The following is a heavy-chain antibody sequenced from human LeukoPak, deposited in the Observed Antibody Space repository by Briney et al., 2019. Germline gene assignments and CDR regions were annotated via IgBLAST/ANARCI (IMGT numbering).Heavy chain of an antibody. D-gene: IGHD3-9*01. V-gene: IGHV4-59*01. CDR2: IFYSGST. CDR1: GGSISSYY. J-gene: IGHJ6*02. CDR3: ARAPYDILTGSIYYGMDV. Sequence: PSETLSLTCTVSGGSISSYYWSRIRQPPGKGLEWIGYIFYSGSTNYNPSLKSRVTISVDTSKNQFSLKLSSVTAADTAVYYCARAPYDILTGSIYYGMDVWGQGTTVTVSS.